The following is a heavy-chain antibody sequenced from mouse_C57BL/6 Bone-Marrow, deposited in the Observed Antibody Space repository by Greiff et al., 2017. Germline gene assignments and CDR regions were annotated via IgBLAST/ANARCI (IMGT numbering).Heavy chain of an antibody. CDR1: GFNIKDDY. CDR2: IDPEIGDT. J-gene: IGHJ2*01. CDR3: TSFVCNYFDF. Sequence: VQLKQSGAELVRPGASVKLSCTASGFNIKDDYIHWVKQRPEQGLEWIGWIDPEIGDTEYASQFQGTATITFDTSSNTAYLQLSSLPSEDTAVEYCTSFVCNYFDFWGQGTPLTVAS. V-gene: IGHV14-4*01.